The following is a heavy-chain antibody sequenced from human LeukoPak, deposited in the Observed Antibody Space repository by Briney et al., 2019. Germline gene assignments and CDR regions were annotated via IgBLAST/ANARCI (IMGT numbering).Heavy chain of an antibody. CDR1: GGSISSYY. CDR2: IYTSGST. V-gene: IGHV4-4*07. D-gene: IGHD2-15*01. CDR3: ARDHVVVVVAATENWFDP. J-gene: IGHJ5*02. Sequence: SETLSLTCTVSGGSISSYYWSWIRQPAGKGLEWIGRIYTSGSTNYNPSLKSRVTMSVDTSKNQFSLKLSSVTAADTAVYYCARDHVVVVVAATENWFDPGGQGTLVSVSS.